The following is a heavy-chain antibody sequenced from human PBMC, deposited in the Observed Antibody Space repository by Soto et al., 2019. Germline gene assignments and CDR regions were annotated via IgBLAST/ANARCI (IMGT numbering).Heavy chain of an antibody. J-gene: IGHJ5*02. CDR3: ARGRRRDFRTGNQYNWFDP. CDR2: INHSGST. Sequence: LTCAVYGGSFSGYYWSWIRQPPGKGLEWIGEINHSGSTNYNPSLKSRVTISVDTSKNQFSLKLSSVTAADTAVYYCARGRRRDFRTGNQYNWFDPWGQGTLVTVSS. CDR1: GGSFSGYY. D-gene: IGHD3-3*01. V-gene: IGHV4-34*01.